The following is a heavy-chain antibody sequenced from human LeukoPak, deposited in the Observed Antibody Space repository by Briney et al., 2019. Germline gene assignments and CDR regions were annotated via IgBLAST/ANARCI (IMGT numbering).Heavy chain of an antibody. CDR1: GYSISSGYY. V-gene: IGHV4-38-2*02. Sequence: PSETLSLTCNVSGYSISSGYYWAWIRQSSGKGLEWIGNIHHYGGAYYNAALKSRATISLDTSKKQLSLKLSSVTAADTAVYYCARHNGGGVGSYVAPGPPDYFDYWGQGNLVTVST. CDR2: IHHYGGA. J-gene: IGHJ4*02. CDR3: ARHNGGGVGSYVAPGPPDYFDY. D-gene: IGHD1-26*01.